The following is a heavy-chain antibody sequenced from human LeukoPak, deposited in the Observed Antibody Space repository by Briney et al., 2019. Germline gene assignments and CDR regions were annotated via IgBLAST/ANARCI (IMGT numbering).Heavy chain of an antibody. CDR2: MNPNSGNT. D-gene: IGHD6-19*01. J-gene: IGHJ3*02. CDR3: ARNIAVADDAFDI. Sequence: GASVKVSCKASGYTFTSYDINWVRQATGQGLEWMGWMNPNSGNTGYAQKFQGRVTTTRNTSISTAYMELSSLRSEDTAVYYCARNIAVADDAFDIWGQGTMVTVSS. CDR1: GYTFTSYD. V-gene: IGHV1-8*01.